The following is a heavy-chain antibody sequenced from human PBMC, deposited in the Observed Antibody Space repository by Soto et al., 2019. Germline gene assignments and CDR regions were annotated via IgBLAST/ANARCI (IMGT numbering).Heavy chain of an antibody. V-gene: IGHV4-4*07. CDR3: VRDGTKTLRDWFDP. J-gene: IGHJ5*02. CDR2: IYATGTT. Sequence: PSETQSLTSTVSGASISGFYWSWIRKSAGKGLEWIGRIYATGTTDYNPSLKSRVMMSVDTSKKQFSLKLRSVTAADTAVYYCVRDGTKTLRDWFDPWGQG. D-gene: IGHD1-1*01. CDR1: GASISGFY.